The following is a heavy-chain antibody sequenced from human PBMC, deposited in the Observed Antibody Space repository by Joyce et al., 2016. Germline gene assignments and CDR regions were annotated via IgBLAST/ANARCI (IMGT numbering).Heavy chain of an antibody. J-gene: IGHJ6*02. V-gene: IGHV3-7*01. CDR2: RNQDGSEK. CDR1: GFMFSSYW. CDR3: AREARMQLTYYYFGLDV. D-gene: IGHD5-18*01. Sequence: EVQLVESGGRLVQPGGSLRLSCAASGFMFSSYWMIWVRQVPGKGLEWVAKRNQDGSEKNYVDSVKGRFTISRDNAKKSLYLQMNSLRAEDTAVYYCAREARMQLTYYYFGLDVWGQGTTVVVSS.